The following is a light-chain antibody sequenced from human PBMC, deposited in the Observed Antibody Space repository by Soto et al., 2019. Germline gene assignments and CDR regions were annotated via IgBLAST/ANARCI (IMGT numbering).Light chain of an antibody. Sequence: QPVLTQPPSASGSPGQSVTISCTGTSSDVGGYNDVSWYQQHPGKAPKRMIFEVSKRPSGVPNRFSGSKSGNTASLTVSGLQPEDEADYYCTSYAGSNNLVFGGGTKLTVL. V-gene: IGLV2-8*01. CDR3: TSYAGSNNLV. CDR2: EVS. CDR1: SSDVGGYND. J-gene: IGLJ2*01.